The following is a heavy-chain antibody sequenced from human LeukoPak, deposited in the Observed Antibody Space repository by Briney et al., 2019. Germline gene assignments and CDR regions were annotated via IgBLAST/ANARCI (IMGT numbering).Heavy chain of an antibody. D-gene: IGHD6-13*01. CDR2: IYYSGST. CDR1: GGSISSYY. V-gene: IGHV4-59*08. Sequence: SETLSLTCTVSGGSISSYYWSWIQQPPGKGLEWIGYIYYSGSTNYNPSLKSRVTISVDTSKNQFSLKLSSVTAADTAVYYCARHPVYSSSWYTPPYYYGMDVWGQGTTVTVSS. CDR3: ARHPVYSSSWYTPPYYYGMDV. J-gene: IGHJ6*02.